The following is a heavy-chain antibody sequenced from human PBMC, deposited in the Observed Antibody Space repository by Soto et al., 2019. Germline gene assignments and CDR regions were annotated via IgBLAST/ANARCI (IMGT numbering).Heavy chain of an antibody. D-gene: IGHD6-6*01. V-gene: IGHV3-7*01. CDR2: IKQDGSEK. CDR1: GFTFSSYW. J-gene: IGHJ6*03. CDR3: ARRSAARPHRYYYYYMDV. Sequence: EVQLVESGGGLVQPGGSLRLSCAASGFTFSSYWMSWVRQAPGKGLEWVANIKQDGSEKYYVDSVKGRFTISRDNAKNSLYLQMNSLRAEDTAVYYCARRSAARPHRYYYYYMDVWCKGTTVTVSS.